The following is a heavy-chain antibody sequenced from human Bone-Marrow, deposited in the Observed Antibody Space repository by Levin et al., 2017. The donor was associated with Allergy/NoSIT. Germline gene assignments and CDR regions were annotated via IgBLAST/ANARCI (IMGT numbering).Heavy chain of an antibody. CDR2: ICPGDSDI. V-gene: IGHV5-51*01. J-gene: IGHJ4*02. CDR1: GYIFTNYW. D-gene: IGHD6-13*01. Sequence: GESLKISCKISGYIFTNYWVAWVRQMPGQGLEWMGIICPGDSDIRYSPSFQGQVTISADQSISTAYLQWSSLKASDTAIYFCARQQQLVLFDYWGQGTLVTVSS. CDR3: ARQQQLVLFDY.